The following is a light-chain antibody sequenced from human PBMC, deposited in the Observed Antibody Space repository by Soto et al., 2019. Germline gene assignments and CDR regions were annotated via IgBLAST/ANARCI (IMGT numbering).Light chain of an antibody. V-gene: IGKV3-11*01. CDR2: DAS. CDR3: QQHSDWPLT. CDR1: QSVSGC. J-gene: IGKJ4*01. Sequence: EIVLTQSPATLSLSPGERATLSCRASQSVSGCLAWYQQKPGQAPRLLIYDASNRATGIPARFSGSGSGTDFTLTISSLEPEDFAVYYCQQHSDWPLTFGGGTRVEIK.